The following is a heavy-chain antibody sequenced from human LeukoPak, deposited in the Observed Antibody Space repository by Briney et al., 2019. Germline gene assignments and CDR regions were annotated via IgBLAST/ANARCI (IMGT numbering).Heavy chain of an antibody. J-gene: IGHJ6*04. CDR1: GFTFDDYD. CDR3: AKDMARYSSSLYMDV. V-gene: IGHV3-43D*04. Sequence: GGSLRLSCAASGFTFDDYDMHWVRHAPGKGLEWVSLISWDGGSTYYADSVKGRFTISRDNSKNSLYLQMNSLRAEDTALYYCAKDMARYSSSLYMDVWGKGTTVTVSS. D-gene: IGHD6-13*01. CDR2: ISWDGGST.